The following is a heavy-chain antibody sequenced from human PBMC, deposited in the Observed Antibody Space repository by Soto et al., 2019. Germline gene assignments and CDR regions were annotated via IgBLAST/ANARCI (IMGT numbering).Heavy chain of an antibody. Sequence: SETLSLTCSVSGASISTYYWSWIRQPPGKGLEWIGYIYYSGSTNYNPSLKSRVTISVDTSKNQFSLKLSSVTAADTAVYYCARHKIGSYGDYFEYWCQGTLVNVSS. D-gene: IGHD4-17*01. CDR2: IYYSGST. J-gene: IGHJ4*02. CDR1: GASISTYY. V-gene: IGHV4-59*08. CDR3: ARHKIGSYGDYFEY.